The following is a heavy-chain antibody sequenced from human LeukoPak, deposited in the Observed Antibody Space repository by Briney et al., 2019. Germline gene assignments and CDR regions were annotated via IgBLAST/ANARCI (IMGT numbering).Heavy chain of an antibody. CDR3: AKGPLTVTYQFDY. CDR1: GFTFSSYW. V-gene: IGHV3-30*18. J-gene: IGHJ4*02. Sequence: GGSLRLSCAASGFTFSSYWMSWVRQAPGKGLEWVAVISYDGSNKYYADSVKGRFTISRDNSKNTLYLQMNSLRAEDTAVYYCAKGPLTVTYQFDYWGQGTLVTVPS. D-gene: IGHD4-11*01. CDR2: ISYDGSNK.